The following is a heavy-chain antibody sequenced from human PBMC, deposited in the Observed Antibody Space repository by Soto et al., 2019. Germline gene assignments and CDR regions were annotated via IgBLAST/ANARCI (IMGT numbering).Heavy chain of an antibody. CDR1: GGTFSSYA. Sequence: QVQLVQSGAEVRQPASSVKVSCKTSGGTFSSYAISWVRQAPGQGLEWMGGIVPIVDTSTYAQKFQGRVTITADESTNTVYMQLSRLRSDDTALYYGVRVGSIPSYPDNWGQGTLVTVSS. J-gene: IGHJ4*02. CDR2: IVPIVDTS. D-gene: IGHD1-26*01. CDR3: VRVGSIPSYPDN. V-gene: IGHV1-69*12.